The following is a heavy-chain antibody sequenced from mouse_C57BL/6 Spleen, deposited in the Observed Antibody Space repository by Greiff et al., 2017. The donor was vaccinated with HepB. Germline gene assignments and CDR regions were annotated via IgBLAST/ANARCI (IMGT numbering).Heavy chain of an antibody. CDR1: GFTFSDYG. Sequence: EVMLVESGGGLVKPGGSLKLSCAASGFTFSDYGMHWVRQAPEKGLEWVAYISSGSSTIYYADTVKGRFTISRDNAKNTLFLQMTSLRSEDTAMFYCARGDGNFLAWFAYWGQGTLVTVSA. CDR3: ARGDGNFLAWFAY. V-gene: IGHV5-17*01. D-gene: IGHD2-1*01. CDR2: ISSGSSTI. J-gene: IGHJ3*01.